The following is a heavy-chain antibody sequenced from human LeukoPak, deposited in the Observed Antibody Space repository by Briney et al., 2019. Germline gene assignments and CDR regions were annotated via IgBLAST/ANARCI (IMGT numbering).Heavy chain of an antibody. CDR2: LNPNSGNT. V-gene: IGHV1-8*01. J-gene: IGHJ5*02. CDR1: GYTFTSYD. Sequence: ASVKVSCKASGYTFTSYDINWVRQATGQGLEWMGWLNPNSGNTGYAQKFQGRVTITRNTSINTAYMELSSLRSEDTAVYYCARMAVSGRDNWFDPWGQGSLVTVSS. CDR3: ARMAVSGRDNWFDP. D-gene: IGHD6-19*01.